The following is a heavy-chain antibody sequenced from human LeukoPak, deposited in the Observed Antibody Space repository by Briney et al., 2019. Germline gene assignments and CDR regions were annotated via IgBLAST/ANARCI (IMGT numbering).Heavy chain of an antibody. Sequence: TSETLSLTCTVSGGSISSFYWSWIRQPPGKGLEWIGYMHYGGSPNYNPSLKSRVITSLDTSKKQFSLKLNSVTTADTAVYYCVTGRYSYGWYDHWGQGILVIVSS. D-gene: IGHD1-26*01. J-gene: IGHJ5*02. CDR1: GGSISSFY. CDR3: VTGRYSYGWYDH. CDR2: MHYGGSP. V-gene: IGHV4-59*13.